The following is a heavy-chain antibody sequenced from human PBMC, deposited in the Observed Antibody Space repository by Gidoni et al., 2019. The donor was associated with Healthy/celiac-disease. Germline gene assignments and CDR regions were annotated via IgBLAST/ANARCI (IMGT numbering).Heavy chain of an antibody. D-gene: IGHD3-16*02. CDR3: AREAGGDRYYVWGSYLARGFDY. CDR2: IKHSGST. Sequence: QVQLQQWGAGLLKPSETLSLTCDVYGGSFSGYYWSWSRQPPGKGLEWLGEIKHSGSTNYNPSLKSRGTISVDTSKNQFSLKLSSVTAADTAVYYCAREAGGDRYYVWGSYLARGFDYWGQGTLVTVSS. J-gene: IGHJ4*02. CDR1: GGSFSGYY. V-gene: IGHV4-34*01.